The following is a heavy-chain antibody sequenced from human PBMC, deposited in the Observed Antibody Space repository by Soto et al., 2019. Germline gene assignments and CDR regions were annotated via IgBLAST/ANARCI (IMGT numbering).Heavy chain of an antibody. J-gene: IGHJ4*02. CDR3: GRGGDYYQSTIDF. D-gene: IGHD4-17*01. CDR2: ISYDGSNK. Sequence: QVQLVESGGGVVQPGRSLRLSCADSRFSFSNYVMHWVRRAPGKGLEWMAVISYDGSNKYYADSVKGRFTISRDNSKNTLYLQMYSLRPEDTVMYYCGRGGDYYQSTIDFWGQGTLVSVSS. CDR1: RFSFSNYV. V-gene: IGHV3-30-3*01.